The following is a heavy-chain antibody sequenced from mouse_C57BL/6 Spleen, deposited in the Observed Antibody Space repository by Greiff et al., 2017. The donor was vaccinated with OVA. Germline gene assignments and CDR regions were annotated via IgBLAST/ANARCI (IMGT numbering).Heavy chain of an antibody. J-gene: IGHJ2*01. CDR3: ARSPGITGLRSDY. CDR2: IAPSDSYT. Sequence: QVQLQQPGAELVMPGASVKLSCKASGYTFTSYWMHWVKQRPGQGLEWIGEIAPSDSYTNYNQKFKGKSTLTVDKSSSTAYMQLSSLTSEDSAVYYCARSPGITGLRSDYWGQGTTLTVSS. CDR1: GYTFTSYW. D-gene: IGHD1-1*01. V-gene: IGHV1-69*01.